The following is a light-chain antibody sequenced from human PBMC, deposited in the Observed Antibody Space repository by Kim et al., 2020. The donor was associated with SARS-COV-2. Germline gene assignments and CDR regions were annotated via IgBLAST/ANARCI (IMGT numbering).Light chain of an antibody. V-gene: IGKV3-20*01. J-gene: IGKJ4*01. CDR3: QQYRSSPGT. Sequence: EIVLTQSPGTLSFSPGERATLTCRASQSISTSCLAWYQLKPGQAPNLLIYDASTRGTGIPNRFSGSGSGTDFTLTISRLKPEDFAMYYCQQYRSSPGTFGGGTKVDIK. CDR2: DAS. CDR1: QSISTSC.